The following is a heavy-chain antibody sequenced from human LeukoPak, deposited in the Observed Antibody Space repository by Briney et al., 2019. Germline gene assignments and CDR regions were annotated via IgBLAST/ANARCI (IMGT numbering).Heavy chain of an antibody. CDR1: GFTFSRYA. J-gene: IGHJ4*02. V-gene: IGHV3-64*01. Sequence: GGSLRLSCAASGFTFSRYAMHWVRQAPGKGLEYVSAITSNGGSTYYANSVKGRFIISRDNSKNTLYLQLGSLRADDMAMYYCAKDSCGGDCYSLDYWGQGTLVTVSS. D-gene: IGHD2-21*02. CDR3: AKDSCGGDCYSLDY. CDR2: ITSNGGST.